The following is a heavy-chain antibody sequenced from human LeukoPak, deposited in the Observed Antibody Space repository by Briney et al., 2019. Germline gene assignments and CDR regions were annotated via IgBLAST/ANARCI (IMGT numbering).Heavy chain of an antibody. CDR2: ISYDGSNK. V-gene: IGHV3-30*18. CDR3: AKLPGGQLLSAFDY. D-gene: IGHD2-2*01. J-gene: IGHJ4*02. CDR1: GFTFSSNG. Sequence: GGSLRLSCAASGFTFSSNGTHWVRQAPGKGLEWVAVISYDGSNKYYADSVKGRFTISRDNSKNTLYLQMNSLRAEDTAVYYCAKLPGGQLLSAFDYWGQGTLVTVSS.